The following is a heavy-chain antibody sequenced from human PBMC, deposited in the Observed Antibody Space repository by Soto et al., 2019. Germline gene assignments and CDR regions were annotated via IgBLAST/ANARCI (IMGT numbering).Heavy chain of an antibody. CDR3: ARVVSSSWFDY. Sequence: GASVKVSCKASGYTFTSYGISWVRQAPGQGLVWMGWISAYNGNTNYAQKLQGRVTMTTDTSTSTAYRELRSLRSDDTAVYYCARVVSSSWFDYWGQGTLVTVSS. CDR2: ISAYNGNT. CDR1: GYTFTSYG. D-gene: IGHD6-13*01. J-gene: IGHJ4*02. V-gene: IGHV1-18*01.